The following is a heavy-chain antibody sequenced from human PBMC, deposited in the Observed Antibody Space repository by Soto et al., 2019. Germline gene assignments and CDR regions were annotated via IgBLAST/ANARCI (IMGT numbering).Heavy chain of an antibody. CDR2: ISYIGST. J-gene: IGHJ4*02. V-gene: IGHV4-61*01. D-gene: IGHD6-13*01. Sequence: SETLSLTCTVSDGSVISGNYYWSWIRQPPGRGLEWIGHISYIGSTNYNPSLKSRVTISVDTSKNQFSLKLTSVTAADTAVYYCAREEKQLARYGGDFDYWGQGTPVTVSS. CDR1: DGSVISGNYY. CDR3: AREEKQLARYGGDFDY.